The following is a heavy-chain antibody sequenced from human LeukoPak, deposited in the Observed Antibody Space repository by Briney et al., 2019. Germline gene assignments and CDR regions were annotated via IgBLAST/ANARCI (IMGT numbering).Heavy chain of an antibody. V-gene: IGHV1-2*04. CDR1: GYTFTGYY. CDR2: INPNSGGR. CDR3: ARVPSLAVVRFPWLVGYYYYYGMDV. D-gene: IGHD6-19*01. Sequence: ASVKVSCKASGYTFTGYYMHWVRQAPGQGPEWMGWINPNSGGRNYAQKFQGWVTMTRNTSISTAYMELSSLRSEDTAVYYCARVPSLAVVRFPWLVGYYYYYGMDVWGQGTTVTVSS. J-gene: IGHJ6*02.